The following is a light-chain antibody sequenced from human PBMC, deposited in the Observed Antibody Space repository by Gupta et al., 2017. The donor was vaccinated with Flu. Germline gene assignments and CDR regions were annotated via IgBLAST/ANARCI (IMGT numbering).Light chain of an antibody. CDR1: ALPKQY. V-gene: IGLV3-25*03. CDR2: KDS. CDR3: QSTDSSGAFYV. Sequence: GDALPKQYAYWYQQKPGQAPVLVIYKDSERPSGIPERFSGSSSGTTVTLTISGVQAEDEADYYCQSTDSSGAFYVFGTGTKVTVL. J-gene: IGLJ1*01.